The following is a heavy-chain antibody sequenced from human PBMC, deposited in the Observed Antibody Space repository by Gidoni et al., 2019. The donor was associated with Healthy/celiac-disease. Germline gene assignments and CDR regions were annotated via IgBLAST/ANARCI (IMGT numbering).Heavy chain of an antibody. J-gene: IGHJ4*02. CDR2: ISRSSSYI. CDR1: GFTFSSYS. Sequence: EVQLVESGGGLVKPGGSLRLSCAASGFTFSSYSMNWVRQAPGKGLEWVSSISRSSSYIYYADSVKGRFTISRDNAKNSLYLQMNSLRAEDTAVYYCARDTYAPEFDYWGQGTLVTVSS. D-gene: IGHD2-8*01. V-gene: IGHV3-21*01. CDR3: ARDTYAPEFDY.